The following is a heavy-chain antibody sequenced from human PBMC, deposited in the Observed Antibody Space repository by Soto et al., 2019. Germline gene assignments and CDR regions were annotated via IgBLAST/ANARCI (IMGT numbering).Heavy chain of an antibody. J-gene: IGHJ6*01. CDR3: ARDRVRAVPGDYYYYYGMDV. CDR2: ISAYNGNT. Sequence: ASVKVSCKASGYTFTSYGISWVRQAPGQGLEWMGWISAYNGNTNYAQKLQGRVTMTTDTSTSTAYMELRSLRSDDTAVYYCARDRVRAVPGDYYYYYGMDVWGQGPTVTVSS. V-gene: IGHV1-18*01. CDR1: GYTFTSYG. D-gene: IGHD3-10*01.